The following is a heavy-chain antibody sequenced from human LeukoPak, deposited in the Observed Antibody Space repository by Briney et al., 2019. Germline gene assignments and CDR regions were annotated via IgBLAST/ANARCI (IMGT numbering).Heavy chain of an antibody. CDR2: IYYSVST. J-gene: IGHJ4*02. D-gene: IGHD3-22*01. V-gene: IGHV4-59*01. CDR3: ARDLGDYDSSGFDY. CDR1: GGSLCSYY. Sequence: SETLSLTCTVSGGSLCSYYWSWIRQPPGKRLGGFGYIYYSVSTNYNPSLKSRVNISVDTSKNQFTLKLSSVTAADTAVYYCARDLGDYDSSGFDYWGQGTLVTVSS.